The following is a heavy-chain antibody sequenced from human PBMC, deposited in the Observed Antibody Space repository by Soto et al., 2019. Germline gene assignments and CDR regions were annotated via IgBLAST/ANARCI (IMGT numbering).Heavy chain of an antibody. J-gene: IGHJ6*02. D-gene: IGHD2-21*01. V-gene: IGHV1-18*04. CDR1: GYTFTSYG. CDR3: AREGEQTYYYYGMDV. CDR2: ISAYNGNT. Sequence: ASVKVSCKASGYTFTSYGISWVRQAPGQGLEWMGWISAYNGNTNYAQKLQGRVTMTTDTSTSTAYMELRSLRSGDTAVYYCAREGEQTYYYYGMDVWGQGTTVTVSS.